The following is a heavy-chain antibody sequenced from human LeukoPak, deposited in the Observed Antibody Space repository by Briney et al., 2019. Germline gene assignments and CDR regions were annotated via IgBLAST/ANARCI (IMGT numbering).Heavy chain of an antibody. D-gene: IGHD6-19*01. Sequence: GGSLRLSCAASGFTFGAYYMTWVRQAPGKGLEWVANIKQDGSEKYYADSVKGRFTISRDNANNSLYLQMNSLRAEDTAVYYCARMSGIAVAAIWISYFDYWGQGTLVTVSS. J-gene: IGHJ4*02. CDR1: GFTFGAYY. CDR3: ARMSGIAVAAIWISYFDY. V-gene: IGHV3-7*03. CDR2: IKQDGSEK.